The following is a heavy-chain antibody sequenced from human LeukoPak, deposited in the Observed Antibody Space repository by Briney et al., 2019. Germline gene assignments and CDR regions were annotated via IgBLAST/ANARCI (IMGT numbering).Heavy chain of an antibody. Sequence: PGGSLRLSCAASGFTFSNSGMSWVRQAPGKGLEWVSAISTDAGETHYADSVKGRFTISRDNSKNTVSLQMSSLRAEGTALYYCAKGSGNGYGSGPFDYWGQGTLVTVSS. J-gene: IGHJ4*02. CDR1: GFTFSNSG. CDR2: ISTDAGET. D-gene: IGHD3-10*01. CDR3: AKGSGNGYGSGPFDY. V-gene: IGHV3-23*01.